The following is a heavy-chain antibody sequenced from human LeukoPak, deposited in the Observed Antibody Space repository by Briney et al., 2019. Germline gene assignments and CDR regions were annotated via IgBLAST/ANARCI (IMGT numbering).Heavy chain of an antibody. Sequence: GGSLRLSCAASGCIFSSYAMNWVRQAPGKGLEWVSGISGSGGSTYYAASVRGRFTISRDRSKNTVFLQMSSLRAEDTAAYYCAKGPNSDFWSGYSHYMDVWGKGTTAIVSS. CDR3: AKGPNSDFWSGYSHYMDV. V-gene: IGHV3-23*01. D-gene: IGHD3-3*01. CDR2: ISGSGGST. CDR1: GCIFSSYA. J-gene: IGHJ6*03.